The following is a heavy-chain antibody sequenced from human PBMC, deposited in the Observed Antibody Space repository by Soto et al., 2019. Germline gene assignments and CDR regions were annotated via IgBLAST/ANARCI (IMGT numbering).Heavy chain of an antibody. J-gene: IGHJ3*02. D-gene: IGHD6-13*01. CDR2: ISSSSSYI. CDR3: ARDVSSGIAAAGDAFYI. CDR1: GFTFSSYS. Sequence: GGSLRLSCAASGFTFSSYSMNWVRQAPGKGLEWVSSISSSSSYIYYADSVKGRFTISRDNAKNSLYLQMNSLRAEDTAVYYCARDVSSGIAAAGDAFYIWGQGTMVTVSS. V-gene: IGHV3-21*01.